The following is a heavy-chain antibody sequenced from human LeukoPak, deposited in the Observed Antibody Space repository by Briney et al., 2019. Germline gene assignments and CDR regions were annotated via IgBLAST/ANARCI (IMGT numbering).Heavy chain of an antibody. V-gene: IGHV3-66*01. D-gene: IGHD6-6*01. CDR1: GFTFSSYA. J-gene: IGHJ4*02. Sequence: GGSLRLSCAASGFTFSSYAMSWVRQAPGKGLEWVSIIYTGGTTHYADSLKDRFTISRDDSINTLYLQMNSLRAEDTAVYYCARDSSSYYFDYWGQGTLVTVSS. CDR2: IYTGGTT. CDR3: ARDSSSYYFDY.